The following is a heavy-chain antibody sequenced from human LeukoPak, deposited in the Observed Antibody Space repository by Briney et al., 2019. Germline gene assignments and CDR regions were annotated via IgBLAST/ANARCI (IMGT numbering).Heavy chain of an antibody. CDR2: IYTSGST. Sequence: SQTLSLTCTVSGGSISSGSYYWSWIRQPAGKGLEWIGCIYTSGSTNYNPSLKSRVTISVDTSKNQFSLKLSSVTAADTAVYYCARGDGRFLEWSSGNYFDYWGQGTLVTVSS. J-gene: IGHJ4*02. CDR3: ARGDGRFLEWSSGNYFDY. V-gene: IGHV4-61*02. CDR1: GGSISSGSYY. D-gene: IGHD3-3*01.